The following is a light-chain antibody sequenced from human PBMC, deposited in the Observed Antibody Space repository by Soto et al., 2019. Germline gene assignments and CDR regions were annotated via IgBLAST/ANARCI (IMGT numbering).Light chain of an antibody. J-gene: IGLJ1*01. CDR1: SSDVGRYNH. Sequence: QSVLTQPASVSGSPGQSITISCTGTSSDVGRYNHVSWYQHHPGKAPKLIISEVSNRPSGVSNRFSGSKSGYTASLTISGLQAEDEADYHCNSHKSGDFRVFGTGTKVTVL. V-gene: IGLV2-14*01. CDR3: NSHKSGDFRV. CDR2: EVS.